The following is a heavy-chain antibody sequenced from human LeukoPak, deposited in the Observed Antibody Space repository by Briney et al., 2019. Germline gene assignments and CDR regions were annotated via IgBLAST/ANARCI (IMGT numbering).Heavy chain of an antibody. CDR2: IIPILGIA. V-gene: IGHV1-69*04. D-gene: IGHD3-10*01. Sequence: SVKVSCKASGGTFSSYAISWVRQAPGQGLEWMGRIIPILGIANYAQKFQGRVTITADKSTSTAYMELSSLRSEDTAVYYCARVNRDYYGSGSYDTEYFQHWGQGTLVTVS. CDR1: GGTFSSYA. J-gene: IGHJ1*01. CDR3: ARVNRDYYGSGSYDTEYFQH.